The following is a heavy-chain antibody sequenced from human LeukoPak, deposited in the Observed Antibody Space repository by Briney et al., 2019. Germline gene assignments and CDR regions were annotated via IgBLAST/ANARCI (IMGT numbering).Heavy chain of an antibody. D-gene: IGHD1-26*01. Sequence: GGSLRLSCSASGFTVSSNYMSWVRKASGKGLEWLSVLYSGGSTYYADSVQGRFTISRDNSKNTLYLQMNSLRAEDTAVYYCATSESYYLEYWGHGTLVTVSS. CDR3: ATSESYYLEY. J-gene: IGHJ4*01. CDR2: LYSGGST. V-gene: IGHV3-53*01. CDR1: GFTVSSNY.